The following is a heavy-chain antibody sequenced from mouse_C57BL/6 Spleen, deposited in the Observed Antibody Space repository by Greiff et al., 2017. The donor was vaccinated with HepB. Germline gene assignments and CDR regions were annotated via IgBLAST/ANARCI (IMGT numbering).Heavy chain of an antibody. Sequence: EVKLVESEGGLVQPGSSMKLSCTASGFTFSDYYMAWVRQVPEKGLEWVANINYDGSSTYYLDSLKSRFIISRDNAKNILYLQMSSLKSEDTATYYCARVRGYGNYGGYWYFDVWGTGTTVTVSS. CDR2: INYDGSST. J-gene: IGHJ1*03. CDR3: ARVRGYGNYGGYWYFDV. CDR1: GFTFSDYY. V-gene: IGHV5-16*01. D-gene: IGHD2-10*02.